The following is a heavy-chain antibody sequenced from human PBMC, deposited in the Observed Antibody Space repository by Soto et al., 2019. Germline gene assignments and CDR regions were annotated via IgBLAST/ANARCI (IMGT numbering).Heavy chain of an antibody. J-gene: IGHJ4*02. CDR1: GYTFTSYY. V-gene: IGHV1-46*01. CDR3: ALLSYCTTVTCFYLDY. D-gene: IGHD2-8*01. Sequence: ASVKVSCKASGYTFTSYYMHWVRQAPGQGLEWMGIINPSGGSTSYAQKFQGRVTMTRDTSTSTVYMELRSLRSDDTAVYYCALLSYCTTVTCFYLDYWGQGTPVTVSS. CDR2: INPSGGST.